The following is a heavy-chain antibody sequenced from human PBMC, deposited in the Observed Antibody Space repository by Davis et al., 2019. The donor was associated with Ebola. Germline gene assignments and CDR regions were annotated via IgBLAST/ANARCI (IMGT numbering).Heavy chain of an antibody. CDR1: GYDFPSYW. CDR3: ARVLDISVAAAGPFDS. CDR2: IDPSDSYT. V-gene: IGHV5-10-1*01. J-gene: IGHJ4*02. Sequence: GESLKISCKSSGYDFPSYWITWVRQMPGKGLEWMGRIDPSDSYTNYNPSLEAHVTISVDKSIDTAYLEWSSLKASDTAMYYCARVLDISVAAAGPFDSWGQGTLVTVSS. D-gene: IGHD6-13*01.